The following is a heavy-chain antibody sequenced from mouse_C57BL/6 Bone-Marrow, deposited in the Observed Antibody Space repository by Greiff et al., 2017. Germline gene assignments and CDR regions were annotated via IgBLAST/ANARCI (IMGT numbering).Heavy chain of an antibody. J-gene: IGHJ4*01. V-gene: IGHV1-76*01. D-gene: IGHD2-1*01. CDR1: GYTFTDYY. CDR3: ASNYPWAMDY. Sequence: VQLQQSGAELVRPGASVKLSCKASGYTFTDYYINWVKQRPGQGLEWIARIYPGSGNTYYNEKFKGKATLTAEKSSSTAYMQLSSLTSEDSAVYFWASNYPWAMDYWGQGTSVTVSS. CDR2: IYPGSGNT.